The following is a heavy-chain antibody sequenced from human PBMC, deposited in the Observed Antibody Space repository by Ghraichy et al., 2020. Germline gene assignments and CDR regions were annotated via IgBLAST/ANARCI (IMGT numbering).Heavy chain of an antibody. CDR1: GFTFSSYG. D-gene: IGHD2-15*01. Sequence: GGSLRLSCAASGFTFSSYGMHWVRQAPGKGLEWVAVIWYDGSNKYYADSVKGRFTISRDNSKNTLYLQMNSLRAEDTAVYYCARVEAGCSGGSCYLGPIWFDPWGQGTLVTVSS. V-gene: IGHV3-33*01. CDR3: ARVEAGCSGGSCYLGPIWFDP. J-gene: IGHJ5*02. CDR2: IWYDGSNK.